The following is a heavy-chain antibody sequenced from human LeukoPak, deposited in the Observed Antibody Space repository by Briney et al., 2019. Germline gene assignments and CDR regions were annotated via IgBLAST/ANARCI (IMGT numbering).Heavy chain of an antibody. Sequence: SETLSLTCTVSGDSFSSVKDYWAWIRQPPGKGLEWIASGDYSGGTYYNPSLESRVTISADMSKNQFSLKLSSVTAADTAIYYCARERGEEYSSGWYKRNFFDNWGQGTRVTVSS. J-gene: IGHJ4*02. CDR2: GDYSGGT. CDR3: ARERGEEYSSGWYKRNFFDN. D-gene: IGHD6-19*01. V-gene: IGHV4-39*07. CDR1: GDSFSSVKDY.